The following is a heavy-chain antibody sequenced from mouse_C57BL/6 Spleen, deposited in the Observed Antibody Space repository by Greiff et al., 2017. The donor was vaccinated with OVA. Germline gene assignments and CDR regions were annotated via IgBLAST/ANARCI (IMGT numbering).Heavy chain of an antibody. CDR1: GYTFTDYN. J-gene: IGHJ3*01. D-gene: IGHD2-3*01. V-gene: IGHV1-22*01. Sequence: EVQLQQSGPELVKPGASVKMSCKASGYTFTDYNMHWVKQSHGKSLEWIGYINPNNGGTSYNQKFKGKATLTVNKSSSTAYMELRSLTSEDSAVYYCARWGWLLLAWFAYWGQGTLVTVSA. CDR2: INPNNGGT. CDR3: ARWGWLLLAWFAY.